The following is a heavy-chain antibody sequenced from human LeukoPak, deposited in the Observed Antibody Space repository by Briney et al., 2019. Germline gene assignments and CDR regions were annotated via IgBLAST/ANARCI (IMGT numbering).Heavy chain of an antibody. CDR1: GFTFSSYE. V-gene: IGHV3-48*03. D-gene: IGHD1-1*01. CDR2: ISSSGSTI. CDR3: ARSRTGLLDLDY. J-gene: IGHJ4*02. Sequence: PGGSLRLSCAASGFTFSSYEMNWVRQAPGKGLEWVSYISSSGSTIYYADSVKGRFTISRDNAKNSLCLQMNSLRAEDTAVYYCARSRTGLLDLDYWGQGTLVTVSS.